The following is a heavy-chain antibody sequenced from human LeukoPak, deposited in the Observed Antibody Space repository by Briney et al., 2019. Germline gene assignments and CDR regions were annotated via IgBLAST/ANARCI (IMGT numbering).Heavy chain of an antibody. V-gene: IGHV4-34*01. CDR1: GGSFSGYY. CDR3: ARHGLGSGWYMLYDDAFDI. D-gene: IGHD6-19*01. J-gene: IGHJ3*02. Sequence: SETLSPTCAVYGGSFSGYYWSWIRQPPGKGLEWIGEINHSGSTNYNPSLKSRVTISVDTSKNQFSLKLSSVTAADTAVYYCARHGLGSGWYMLYDDAFDIWGQGTMVTVSS. CDR2: INHSGST.